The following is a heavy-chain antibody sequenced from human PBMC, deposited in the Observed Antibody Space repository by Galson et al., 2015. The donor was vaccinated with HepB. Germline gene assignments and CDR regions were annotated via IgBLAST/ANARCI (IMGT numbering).Heavy chain of an antibody. V-gene: IGHV3-11*06. CDR3: ARDLRPHCGTRCYLTFDY. D-gene: IGHD2-21*01. CDR1: GFTFSNYY. CDR2: ISTSSDYT. J-gene: IGHJ4*02. Sequence: SLRLSCAASGFTFSNYYMAWIRQAPGKGLEWISYISTSSDYTNYADSVKGRFTISRDNAQNSLFLQMNTLRVEDTAVYYCARDLRPHCGTRCYLTFDYWGQGILVTVSS.